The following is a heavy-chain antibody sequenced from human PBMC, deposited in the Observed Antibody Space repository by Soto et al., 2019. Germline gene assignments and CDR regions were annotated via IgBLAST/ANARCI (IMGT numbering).Heavy chain of an antibody. CDR1: GFTFDDYA. V-gene: IGHV3-9*01. Sequence: GGSLRLSCAASGFTFDDYAMHWVRQAPGKGLEWVSGISWNSGSIGYADSVKGRFTISRDNAKNSLYLQMNSLRAEDTALYYCAKDILPWTYGDSPFDYWGQGTLVTVSS. CDR3: AKDILPWTYGDSPFDY. J-gene: IGHJ4*02. D-gene: IGHD4-17*01. CDR2: ISWNSGSI.